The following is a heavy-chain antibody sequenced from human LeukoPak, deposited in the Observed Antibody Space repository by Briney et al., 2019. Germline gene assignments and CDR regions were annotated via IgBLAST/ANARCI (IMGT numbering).Heavy chain of an antibody. Sequence: PGGSLRLSCAASGFTFSSYSMNWVRQAPGKGLEWVSAISGSGGSTYYADSVKGRFTISRDNSKNTLYLQMNSLKTEDTAVYFCVAMLRGVGYWGQGTLVTVSS. CDR1: GFTFSSYS. CDR2: ISGSGGST. D-gene: IGHD3-10*01. V-gene: IGHV3-23*01. CDR3: VAMLRGVGY. J-gene: IGHJ4*02.